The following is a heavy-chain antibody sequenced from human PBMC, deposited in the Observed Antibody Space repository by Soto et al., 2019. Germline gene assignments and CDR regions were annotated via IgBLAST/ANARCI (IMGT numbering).Heavy chain of an antibody. CDR2: VNPNGGGT. J-gene: IGHJ6*02. CDR1: GYTFTGHY. D-gene: IGHD6-25*01. CDR3: ARGGAAWTYYYYGMDV. Sequence: AVKVSCKSSGYTFTGHYMHCVRQAPGQGLEWMGWVNPNGGGTILAQKFQGRVTLTRDTSISTAYMELTTLKSDDTAVYYCARGGAAWTYYYYGMDVWGQGTTVTVSS. V-gene: IGHV1-2*02.